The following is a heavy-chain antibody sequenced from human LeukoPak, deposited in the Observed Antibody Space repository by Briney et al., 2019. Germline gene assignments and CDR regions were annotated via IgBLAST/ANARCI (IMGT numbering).Heavy chain of an antibody. V-gene: IGHV3-74*01. CDR2: SNSDGSST. J-gene: IGHJ6*03. D-gene: IGHD6-19*01. CDR1: GFTFSRYW. Sequence: GGSLRLSCVASGFTFSRYWMHWVRQAPGKGLVWVSRSNSDGSSTSYADSVKGRFTISRDNAKNTLYLQMNSLRAEDTAVYYCARGQAQQWLVSPWNYYYMDVWGKGTTVTISS. CDR3: ARGQAQQWLVSPWNYYYMDV.